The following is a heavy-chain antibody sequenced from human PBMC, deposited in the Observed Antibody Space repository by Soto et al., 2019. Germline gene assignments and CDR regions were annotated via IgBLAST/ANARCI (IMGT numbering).Heavy chain of an antibody. CDR1: GGSFSGYY. CDR3: ARGAGYSYGYDYYYGMDV. J-gene: IGHJ6*02. D-gene: IGHD5-18*01. Sequence: PSETLSLTCAVYGGSFSGYYWSWIRQPPGKGLEWIGEINHSGSTNYNPSLKSRVTISVDTSKNQFSLKLSSVTAADTAVYYCARGAGYSYGYDYYYGMDVWGQGTTVTV. CDR2: INHSGST. V-gene: IGHV4-34*01.